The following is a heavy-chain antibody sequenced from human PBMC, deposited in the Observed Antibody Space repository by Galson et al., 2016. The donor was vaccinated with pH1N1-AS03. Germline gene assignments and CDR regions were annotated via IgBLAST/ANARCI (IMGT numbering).Heavy chain of an antibody. CDR2: IDQGGSVQ. J-gene: IGHJ4*02. D-gene: IGHD3-10*01. Sequence: SLRLSCAVSGFTFSDYWMTWVRQAPGKGLEWLANIDQGGSVQRYVDSVKCRFTISRDNAKTSLFLQMNSMRAEDTAVYYCARSTSGRLCDDWGQGTLRTVSS. CDR3: ARSTSGRLCDD. CDR1: GFTFSDYW. V-gene: IGHV3-7*03.